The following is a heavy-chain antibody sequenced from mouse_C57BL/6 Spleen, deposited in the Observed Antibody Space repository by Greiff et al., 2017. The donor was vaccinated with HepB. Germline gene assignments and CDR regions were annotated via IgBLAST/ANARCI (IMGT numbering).Heavy chain of an antibody. Sequence: EVQLQQSGPELVKPGASVKISCTASGYSFTGYYMNWVKQSPEKSLEWIGEINPSTGGTTYNQKFKAKATLTVDKSSSTAYMQLKSLTSEDSAGYYCARRDYDYDGYYFDYWGQGTTLTVSS. CDR3: ARRDYDYDGYYFDY. CDR1: GYSFTGYY. CDR2: INPSTGGT. V-gene: IGHV1-42*01. D-gene: IGHD2-4*01. J-gene: IGHJ2*01.